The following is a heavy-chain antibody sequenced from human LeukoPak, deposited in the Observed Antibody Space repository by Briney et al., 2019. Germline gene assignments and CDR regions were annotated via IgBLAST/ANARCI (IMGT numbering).Heavy chain of an antibody. V-gene: IGHV3-13*01. CDR3: AGGAVYAFDI. Sequence: GGSLRLSCAASGFTFNTYGMHWVRQPTGKGLEWVSAIGTAGDTYYPGSVRGRFTTSRENAKSSLYLQMNSLRAEDTAVYYCAGGAVYAFDIWGQGTMVTVSS. CDR1: GFTFNTYG. CDR2: IGTAGDT. J-gene: IGHJ3*02.